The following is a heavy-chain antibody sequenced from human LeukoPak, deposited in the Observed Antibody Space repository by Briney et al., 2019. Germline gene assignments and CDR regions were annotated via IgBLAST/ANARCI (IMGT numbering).Heavy chain of an antibody. J-gene: IGHJ6*02. CDR3: ARSYGDYRTYYYYGMDV. D-gene: IGHD4-17*01. CDR2: IYTSGST. CDR1: GGSISSYY. Sequence: SETLSLTCTVSGGSISSYYWSWIRQPAGKGLEWIGRIYTSGSTNYNPSLKSRVTISVDTSKNQFSLKLSFVTAADTAVYYCARSYGDYRTYYYYGMDVWGQGTTVTVSS. V-gene: IGHV4-4*07.